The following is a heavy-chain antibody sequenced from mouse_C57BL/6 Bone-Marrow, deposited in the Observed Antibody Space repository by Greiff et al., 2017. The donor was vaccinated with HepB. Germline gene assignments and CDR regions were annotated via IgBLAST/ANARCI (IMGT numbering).Heavy chain of an antibody. V-gene: IGHV1-7*01. CDR2: INPSSGYT. CDR3: AREGTTVVARNWFAY. D-gene: IGHD1-1*01. CDR1: GYTFTSYW. Sequence: QVQLQQSGAELAKPGASVKLSCKASGYTFTSYWMHWVKQRPGQGLEWIGFINPSSGYTKYNQKFKDKATLTADKSSSTAYMQLSSLTYEDSAVYYCAREGTTVVARNWFAYWGQGTLVTVSA. J-gene: IGHJ3*01.